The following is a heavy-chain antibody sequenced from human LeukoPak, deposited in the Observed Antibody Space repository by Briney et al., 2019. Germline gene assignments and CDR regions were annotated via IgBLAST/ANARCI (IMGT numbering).Heavy chain of an antibody. Sequence: ASVKVSCKASGGTLSSYTISWARQAPGQGLEWMGGIIPIFGTANYAQKFQGRVTITADESTSTAYMELSSLRSEDTAVYYCTRGASRYGSSGPDYWGQGTLVTVSS. J-gene: IGHJ4*02. CDR1: GGTLSSYT. V-gene: IGHV1-69*13. CDR3: TRGASRYGSSGPDY. CDR2: IIPIFGTA. D-gene: IGHD3-10*01.